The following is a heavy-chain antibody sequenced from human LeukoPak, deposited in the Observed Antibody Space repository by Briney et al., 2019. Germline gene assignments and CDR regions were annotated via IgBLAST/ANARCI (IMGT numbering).Heavy chain of an antibody. Sequence: GGSLRLSCAASGFTFDDYGMSWVRQAPGKGREWVSGINWNGGSTGYADSVKGRFTISRDNAKNSLYLQMNSLRAEDTALYHCARDGLDTAMARGEYYYYYMDVWGKGTTVTISS. CDR3: ARDGLDTAMARGEYYYYYMDV. V-gene: IGHV3-20*01. J-gene: IGHJ6*03. CDR2: INWNGGST. CDR1: GFTFDDYG. D-gene: IGHD5-18*01.